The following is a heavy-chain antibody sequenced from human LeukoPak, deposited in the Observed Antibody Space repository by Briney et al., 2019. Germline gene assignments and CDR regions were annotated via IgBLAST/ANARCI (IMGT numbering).Heavy chain of an antibody. CDR1: GFIFDDYA. Sequence: GGSLRLFCAASGFIFDDYAMSWVRQAPGKGLEWVSGISGSDGSTNYADSVKGRFTISRENSKNTLYLQMNSLRAEDTAVYYCAKDSAKKYDDYWGQGTLVTVSS. V-gene: IGHV3-23*01. CDR2: ISGSDGST. CDR3: AKDSAKKYDDY. D-gene: IGHD2/OR15-2a*01. J-gene: IGHJ4*02.